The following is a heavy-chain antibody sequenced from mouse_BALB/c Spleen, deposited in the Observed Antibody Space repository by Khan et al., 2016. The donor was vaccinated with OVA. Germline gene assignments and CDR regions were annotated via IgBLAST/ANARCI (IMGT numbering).Heavy chain of an antibody. CDR3: ASEEALYYFDY. J-gene: IGHJ2*01. CDR2: IYPGTDNT. Sequence: QVQLKQSGAELVRPGASVKLSCKTSGYVFTSYWIHWVKQRSGQGLEWIARIYPGTDNTYYNEKLKDKATLTADKSSSTAFMQLTSLKSDDSAVYFGASEEALYYFDYWGQGTTLTVSS. D-gene: IGHD3-2*02. V-gene: IGHV1-76*01. CDR1: GYVFTSYW.